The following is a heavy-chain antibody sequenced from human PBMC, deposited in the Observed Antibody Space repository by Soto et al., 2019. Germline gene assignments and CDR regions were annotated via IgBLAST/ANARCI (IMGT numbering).Heavy chain of an antibody. CDR3: ARDRVAVAGTPYFQH. CDR1: GYTFTRYD. D-gene: IGHD6-19*01. J-gene: IGHJ1*01. CDR2: ISAYNGNT. V-gene: IGHV1-18*01. Sequence: ASVKVSCKAPGYTFTRYDINLLRPATGQGLEWMGWISAYNGNTNYAQKLQGRVTMTTDTSTSTAYMELRSLRSDDTAVYYCARDRVAVAGTPYFQHWGQGTLVTVSS.